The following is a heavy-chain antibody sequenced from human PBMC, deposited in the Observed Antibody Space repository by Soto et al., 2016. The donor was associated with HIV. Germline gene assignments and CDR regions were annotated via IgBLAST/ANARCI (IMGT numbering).Heavy chain of an antibody. CDR3: AKHSRPSSFYDSSGRGKYYFDY. CDR2: NTGNSGNI. CDR1: GFTFNSYA. J-gene: IGHJ4*02. D-gene: IGHD3-22*01. V-gene: IGHV3-23*01. Sequence: EVKLLVSGGGFVQPGGSLRLSCAASGFTFNSYAMSWVRQTPGKGLEWVSSMSGNTGNSGNIQYIDSVKGRFTISRDNSKNTLYLQMNSLRAEDTAVFYCAKHSRPSSFYDSSGRGKYYFDYWGPGTLVTVSS.